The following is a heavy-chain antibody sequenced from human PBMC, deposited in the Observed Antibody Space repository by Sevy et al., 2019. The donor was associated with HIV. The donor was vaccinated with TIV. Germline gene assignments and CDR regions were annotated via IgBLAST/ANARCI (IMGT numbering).Heavy chain of an antibody. CDR2: VYYTGGT. CDR1: GGSINSDH. V-gene: IGHV4-59*08. Sequence: SETLSLTCTVSGGSINSDHWYWIRQPPGKGLEWIGYVYYTGGTNYNPSLKNRVTISVDRTKNQFSLKLTSVTAADTAVYYCARRNDFDIWGQGTMVIVSS. J-gene: IGHJ3*02. CDR3: ARRNDFDI.